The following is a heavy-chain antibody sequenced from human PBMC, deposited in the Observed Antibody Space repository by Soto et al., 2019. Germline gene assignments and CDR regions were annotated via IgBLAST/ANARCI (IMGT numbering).Heavy chain of an antibody. V-gene: IGHV1-69*05. D-gene: IGHD1-26*01. J-gene: IGHJ4*02. Sequence: QVQLVQSGAEVKKPGSSVKVSCKASGGTFSSYAISWVRQAPGQGLEWMGGIIPILGTANYAQKFQGRVTITSNETTRTAYMEMSRLRGEDTAVCWCQRADGEWELHDWVQRTLVSVSS. CDR1: GGTFSSYA. CDR3: QRADGEWELHD. CDR2: IIPILGTA.